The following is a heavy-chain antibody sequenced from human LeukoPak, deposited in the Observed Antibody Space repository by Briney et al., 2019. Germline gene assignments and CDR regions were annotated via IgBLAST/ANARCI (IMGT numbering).Heavy chain of an antibody. V-gene: IGHV3-74*01. CDR2: ISSDGTNT. D-gene: IGHD4-11*01. J-gene: IGHJ4*02. CDR3: ARDPGHSNYINDY. CDR1: GFTFSNYW. Sequence: GGSLRLSCAASGFTFSNYWMHWVRQSPGKGLVWVSRISSDGTNTNYADSVKGRFTISRDNAESTLYLQMTSLRAEDTAVYYCARDPGHSNYINDYWGQGTLVTVSS.